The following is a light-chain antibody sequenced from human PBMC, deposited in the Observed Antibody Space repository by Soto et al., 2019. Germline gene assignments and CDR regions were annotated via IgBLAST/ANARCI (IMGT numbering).Light chain of an antibody. V-gene: IGKV4-1*01. CDR2: WAF. Sequence: DIVMTQTPNSQAVALGERATINCKSSQSVLYSSNNKNYLAWYQQKPGQPPKLLIYWAFTRESGVPDRFSGSGSGTDFSLPISSLQAEDGAVYYCQQYYSTPFTFGQGTRLQIK. CDR3: QQYYSTPFT. J-gene: IGKJ5*01. CDR1: QSVLYSSNNKNY.